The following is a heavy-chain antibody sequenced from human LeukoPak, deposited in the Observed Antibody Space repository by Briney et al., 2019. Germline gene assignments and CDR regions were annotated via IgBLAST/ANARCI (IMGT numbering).Heavy chain of an antibody. J-gene: IGHJ5*02. D-gene: IGHD2-2*02. CDR1: GYTFTGYY. CDR3: ALTYDRPVVPAAIWNPWFDP. Sequence: GASVKVSCKASGYTFTGYYMHWVRQAPGQGLEWMGGIIPIFGTANYAQKFQGRVTITADESTSTAYMELSSLRSEDTAVYYCALTYDRPVVPAAIWNPWFDPWGQGTLVTVSS. CDR2: IIPIFGTA. V-gene: IGHV1-69*13.